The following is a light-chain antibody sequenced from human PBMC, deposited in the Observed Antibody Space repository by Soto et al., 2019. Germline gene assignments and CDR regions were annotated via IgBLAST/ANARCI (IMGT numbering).Light chain of an antibody. CDR1: SSDIGGYNY. Sequence: QSVLTQPPSASGSPGQSVTISCTGTSSDIGGYNYVSWYQQHPGKAPKLMISEVSKRPSGVPDRFSGSKFGNTASLTVSGLQAEDEADYYCNSYAGSNNWVFGGGTKLTVL. V-gene: IGLV2-8*01. CDR2: EVS. J-gene: IGLJ3*02. CDR3: NSYAGSNNWV.